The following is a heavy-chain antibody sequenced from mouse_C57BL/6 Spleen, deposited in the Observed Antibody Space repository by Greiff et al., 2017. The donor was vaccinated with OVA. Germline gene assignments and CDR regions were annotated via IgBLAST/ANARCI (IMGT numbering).Heavy chain of an antibody. D-gene: IGHD1-1*01. J-gene: IGHJ1*03. CDR3: AREGTTVVARDWYFDV. CDR1: GYSITSGYY. Sequence: EVKLVESGPGLVKPSQSLSLTCSVTGYSITSGYYWNWIRQFPGNKLEWMGYISYDGSNNYNPSLKNRISITRDTSKNQFFLKLNSVTTEDTATYYCAREGTTVVARDWYFDVWGTGTTVTVSS. V-gene: IGHV3-6*01. CDR2: ISYDGSN.